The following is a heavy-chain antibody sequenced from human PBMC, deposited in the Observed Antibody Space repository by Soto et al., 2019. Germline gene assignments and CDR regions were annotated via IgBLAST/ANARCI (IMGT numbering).Heavy chain of an antibody. V-gene: IGHV1-69*12. D-gene: IGHD2-15*01. Sequence: QVQLVQSGAEVKKPGSSVKVSCKASGGTFSSYAISWVRQAPGQGLEWTGGIIPIFGTANYAQKFQGRVTITADECTSTAYMELSSLRSEDTAVYYCARELPDIVVVVAATNGMDVWGQGTTVTVSS. CDR3: ARELPDIVVVVAATNGMDV. J-gene: IGHJ6*02. CDR2: IIPIFGTA. CDR1: GGTFSSYA.